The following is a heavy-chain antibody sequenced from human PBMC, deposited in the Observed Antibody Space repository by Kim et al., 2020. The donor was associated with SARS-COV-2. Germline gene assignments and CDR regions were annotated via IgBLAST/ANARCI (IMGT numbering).Heavy chain of an antibody. Sequence: SETLSLTCTVSGGSISSGDYYWSWIRQPPGKGLEWIGYIYYSGSTYYNPSLKSRVTISVDTYKNQFSLKLSSVTAADTAVYYCARDRVMTVPAAIWDWGQGTLVTVSS. CDR1: GGSISSGDYY. J-gene: IGHJ4*02. V-gene: IGHV4-30-4*01. D-gene: IGHD2-2*01. CDR3: ARDRVMTVPAAIWD. CDR2: IYYSGST.